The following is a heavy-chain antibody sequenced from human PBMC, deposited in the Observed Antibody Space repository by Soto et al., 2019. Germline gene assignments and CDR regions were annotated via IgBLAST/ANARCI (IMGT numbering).Heavy chain of an antibody. Sequence: GGSVKVSCKASGGTFSSYAISWVRQAPGQGLEWMGGTIPIFGTANYAQKFQGRVTITADESTSTAYMELSSLRSEDTAVYYCARDRGAEARVFGVGTYYYYGMDVWGQGTPVTVSS. CDR3: ARDRGAEARVFGVGTYYYYGMDV. V-gene: IGHV1-69*13. J-gene: IGHJ6*02. CDR2: TIPIFGTA. D-gene: IGHD3-3*01. CDR1: GGTFSSYA.